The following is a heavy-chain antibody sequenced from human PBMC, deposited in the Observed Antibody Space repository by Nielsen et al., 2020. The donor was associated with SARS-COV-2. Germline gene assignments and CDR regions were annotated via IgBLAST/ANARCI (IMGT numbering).Heavy chain of an antibody. CDR1: GFSFSSYA. J-gene: IGHJ4*02. Sequence: GESLKISCAASGFSFSSYAMTWVRQAPGKGLEWIATIDSGTTTLYAESVKGRFSVSRDSSNNTVFLLMETLRAEDTAKYYCANGHSLSGWIGAYFYDFWGQGTQVTVSS. V-gene: IGHV3-23*05. CDR2: IDSGTTT. CDR3: ANGHSLSGWIGAYFYDF. D-gene: IGHD6-19*01.